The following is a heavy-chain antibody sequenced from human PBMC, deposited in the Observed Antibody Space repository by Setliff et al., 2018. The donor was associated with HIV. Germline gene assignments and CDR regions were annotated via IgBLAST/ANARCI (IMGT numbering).Heavy chain of an antibody. CDR1: GFTFSRYA. CDR2: ISDDGNNE. J-gene: IGHJ4*02. D-gene: IGHD3-3*01. V-gene: IGHV3-30*04. Sequence: GGSLRLSCVASGFTFSRYAMSWVRQAPGKGLEWVAVISDDGNNENYADSVEGRFTISRDNTKKSLHLQMNSLRVEDTAVYYCARGLFNFWSGYPLDYWGQGTLVTVSS. CDR3: ARGLFNFWSGYPLDY.